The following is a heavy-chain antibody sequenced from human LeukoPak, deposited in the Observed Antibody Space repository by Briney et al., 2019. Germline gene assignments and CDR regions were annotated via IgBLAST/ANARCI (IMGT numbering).Heavy chain of an antibody. CDR1: GDSVSSNSAT. Sequence: ASQTISLTCAISGDSVSSNSATWNWIRQSPSRGLEWLGRTYYMSKWYNNYAISVKSRITINPDTSKNQFSLQLSSVTPEDTAVYYCARGWEYGSGWYAFDYWGQGTLVTDSS. J-gene: IGHJ4*02. CDR2: TYYMSKWYN. D-gene: IGHD6-19*01. CDR3: ARGWEYGSGWYAFDY. V-gene: IGHV6-1*01.